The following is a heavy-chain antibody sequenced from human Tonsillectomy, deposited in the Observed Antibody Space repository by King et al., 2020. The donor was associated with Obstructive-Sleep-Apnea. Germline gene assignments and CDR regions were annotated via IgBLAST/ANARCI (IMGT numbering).Heavy chain of an antibody. V-gene: IGHV1-18*01. D-gene: IGHD4-17*01. CDR2: ISAYNGNT. CDR3: ARDYSRNTVTTKGDFDY. CDR1: GYTFTSYG. Sequence: QLVQSGAEVKKTGASVKISCKASGYTFTSYGISWVRQAPGQGLEWMGWISAYNGNTNYAQKLQGRVTMTTDTSTSTAYMELRSLRSDDTAVYYCARDYSRNTVTTKGDFDYWGQGTLVTVSS. J-gene: IGHJ4*02.